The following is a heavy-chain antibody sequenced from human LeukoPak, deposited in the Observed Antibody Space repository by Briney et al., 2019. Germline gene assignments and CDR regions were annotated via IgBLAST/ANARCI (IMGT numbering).Heavy chain of an antibody. CDR1: GGSISSYY. V-gene: IGHV4-59*01. CDR3: ARGVYTAAAQYAY. CDR2: IYYSGTT. J-gene: IGHJ4*02. Sequence: PSETLSLTCTVSGGSISSYYWSWIRQPPGKGLEWIGYIYYSGTTNYHPSLKSRVTISVDTSKNHFSLKLSAVTAADTPVYYCARGVYTAAAQYAYWGQGTLVTVSP. D-gene: IGHD6-13*01.